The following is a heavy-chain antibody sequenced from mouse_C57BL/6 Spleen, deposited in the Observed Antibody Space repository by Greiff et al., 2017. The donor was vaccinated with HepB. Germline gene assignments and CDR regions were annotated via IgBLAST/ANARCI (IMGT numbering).Heavy chain of an antibody. CDR3: ARGGIYYGNYVGAMDY. CDR2: IYPGSGST. V-gene: IGHV1-55*01. CDR1: GYTFTSYW. D-gene: IGHD2-1*01. J-gene: IGHJ4*01. Sequence: QVQLQQPGAELVKPGASVKMSCKASGYTFTSYWITWVKQRPGQGLEWIGDIYPGSGSTNYNEKLKSKATLTVDTSSSTAYMQLSSLTSEDSAVYYCARGGIYYGNYVGAMDYWGQGTSVTVSS.